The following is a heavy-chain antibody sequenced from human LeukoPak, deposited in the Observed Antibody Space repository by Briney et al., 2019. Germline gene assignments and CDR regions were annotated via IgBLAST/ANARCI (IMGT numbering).Heavy chain of an antibody. CDR1: GGSFSGYY. CDR2: INHSGST. CDR3: ARGENYGSSGYGVAGFDY. V-gene: IGHV4-34*01. D-gene: IGHD3-22*01. Sequence: SETLSLTCAVYGGSFSGYYWSWIRQPPGKGLEWIGEINHSGSTNYNPSLKSRVTISVDTSKNQFSLKLSSVTAADTAVYYCARGENYGSSGYGVAGFDYWGQGTLVTVSS. J-gene: IGHJ4*02.